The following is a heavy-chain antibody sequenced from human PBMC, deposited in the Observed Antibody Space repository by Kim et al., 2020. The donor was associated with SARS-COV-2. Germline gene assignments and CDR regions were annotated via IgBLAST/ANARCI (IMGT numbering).Heavy chain of an antibody. CDR1: GYTLTELS. J-gene: IGHJ5*02. Sequence: ASVKVSCKVSGYTLTELSMHWVRQAPGKGLEWMGGFDPEDGETIYAQKFQGRVTITEDTSTDTAYMELSSLRSEDTTVYYCATGIVVVPAANNWFDPWGQGTLVTVSS. D-gene: IGHD2-2*01. CDR2: FDPEDGET. V-gene: IGHV1-24*01. CDR3: ATGIVVVPAANNWFDP.